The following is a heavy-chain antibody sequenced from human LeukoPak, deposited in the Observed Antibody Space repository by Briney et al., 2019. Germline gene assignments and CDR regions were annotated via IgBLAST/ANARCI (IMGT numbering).Heavy chain of an antibody. V-gene: IGHV3-23*01. J-gene: IGHJ4*02. Sequence: GGSLRLSCAASGFTFSSYAMSWVRQAPGKGLEWVSGISGSGDTTYYADSVKGRFTISRDNSKNTLYLQMNTLRAEDTAVYYCARLDSGGYYVGSYWGQGTLVTVSS. D-gene: IGHD3-22*01. CDR2: ISGSGDTT. CDR1: GFTFSSYA. CDR3: ARLDSGGYYVGSY.